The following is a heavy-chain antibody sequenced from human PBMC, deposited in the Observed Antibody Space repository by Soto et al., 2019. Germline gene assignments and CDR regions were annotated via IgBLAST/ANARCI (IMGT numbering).Heavy chain of an antibody. CDR1: GYIFVNYG. J-gene: IGHJ6*02. CDR3: VMVDNYVTPTPQDV. D-gene: IGHD3-16*01. V-gene: IGHV1-18*01. CDR2: ISPYTGNT. Sequence: QVKLVQSGDEVKKPGASVKVSCKAPGYIFVNYGIAWVRQAPGQGLEWMGWISPYTGNTHSATKVQGRLTMTTDTSTSTAYMDLGSLTSDDTAVYYCVMVDNYVTPTPQDVWGQGTTVTVSS.